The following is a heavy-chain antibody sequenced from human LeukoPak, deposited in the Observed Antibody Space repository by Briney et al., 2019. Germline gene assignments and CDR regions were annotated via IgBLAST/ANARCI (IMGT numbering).Heavy chain of an antibody. D-gene: IGHD3-9*01. CDR2: IIPIFGTA. J-gene: IGHJ4*02. Sequence: ASVRVSCKASGGTFSSYAVNWVRQAPGQGLEWMGGIIPIFGTANYAQKFQGRVTITADESTSTAYMELSSLRSEDTAVYYCARDARLGYDILTGYHFDYWGQGTLVTVSS. CDR1: GGTFSSYA. CDR3: ARDARLGYDILTGYHFDY. V-gene: IGHV1-69*13.